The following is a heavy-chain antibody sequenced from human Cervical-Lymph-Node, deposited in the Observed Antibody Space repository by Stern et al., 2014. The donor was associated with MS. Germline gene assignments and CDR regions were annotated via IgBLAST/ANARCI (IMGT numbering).Heavy chain of an antibody. J-gene: IGHJ3*02. D-gene: IGHD6-6*01. V-gene: IGHV3-48*02. CDR2: ISSSSSTI. CDR1: GFSFSSYS. CDR3: ARESIAAFDI. Sequence: MQLVQSGGGLVQPGGSQSLACVVSGFSFSSYSMNWVRQAQGKGQEWLSYISSSSSTIDYADSVKGRFTISRDNAKNSLYLQMNSLRDEDTAVYYCARESIAAFDIWGQGTMVTVSS.